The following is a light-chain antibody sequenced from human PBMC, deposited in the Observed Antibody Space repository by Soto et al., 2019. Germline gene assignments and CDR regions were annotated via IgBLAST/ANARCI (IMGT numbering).Light chain of an antibody. CDR1: SSNIGSNT. CDR2: SNN. J-gene: IGLJ3*02. Sequence: QSVLTQPPSVSGTPGQRVTISCSGSSSNIGSNTVNWYQQLPGTAPKLLIYSNNHRPSGVPDRFSGSKSGTSASLAISGLQSEDEADYYCASYDDSLSGWVFGGGTKLTVL. V-gene: IGLV1-44*01. CDR3: ASYDDSLSGWV.